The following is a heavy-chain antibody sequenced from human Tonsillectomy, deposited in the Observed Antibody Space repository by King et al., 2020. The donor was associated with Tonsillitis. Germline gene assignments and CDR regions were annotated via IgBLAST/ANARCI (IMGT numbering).Heavy chain of an antibody. CDR1: GFTFGNYG. D-gene: IGHD3-3*01. CDR2: IWYDGSNK. Sequence: VQLVESGGGVVQPGRSLRLTCAASGFTFGNYGMHWVRQAPGKGPEWVAVIWYDGSNKYYADSVKGRFSISRDNSENTLYLQMNSLRDEDTAVYFCARDLEWSMDYWGQGTLVTVSS. J-gene: IGHJ4*02. CDR3: ARDLEWSMDY. V-gene: IGHV3-33*08.